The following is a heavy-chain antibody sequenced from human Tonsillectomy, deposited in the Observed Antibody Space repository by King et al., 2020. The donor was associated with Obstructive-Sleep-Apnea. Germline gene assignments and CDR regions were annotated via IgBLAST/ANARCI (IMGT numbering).Heavy chain of an antibody. J-gene: IGHJ4*02. CDR1: GFTFSSYG. CDR2: IWYDGSNK. Sequence: VQLVESGGGVVQPGRSLRLSCAASGFTFSSYGMHWVRQAPGKGLEWVAVIWYDGSNKYYADSVKGRFTISRDNSKNTLYLQINSLRAEDTAVYYCAREETAAMVREYYFDYWGQGTLVTVSS. CDR3: AREETAAMVREYYFDY. V-gene: IGHV3-33*01. D-gene: IGHD3-10*01.